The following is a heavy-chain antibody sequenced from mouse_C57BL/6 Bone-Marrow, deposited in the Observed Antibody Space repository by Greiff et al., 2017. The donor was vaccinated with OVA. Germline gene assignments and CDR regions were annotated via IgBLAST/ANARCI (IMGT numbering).Heavy chain of an antibody. CDR2: FHPYNDDT. J-gene: IGHJ1*03. D-gene: IGHD1-1*01. Sequence: VKLMESGAELVKPGASVKMSCKASGYTFTTYPIEWMKQNHGKSLEWIGNFHPYNDDTKYNEKFKGKATLTVEKSSSTVYLELSRLTSEDSAVYYCARGHYYGSSYGYFDVWGTGTTVTVSS. CDR3: ARGHYYGSSYGYFDV. CDR1: GYTFTTYP. V-gene: IGHV1-47*01.